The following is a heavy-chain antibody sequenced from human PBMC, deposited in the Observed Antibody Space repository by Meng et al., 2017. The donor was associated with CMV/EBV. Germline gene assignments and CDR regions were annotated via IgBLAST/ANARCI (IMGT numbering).Heavy chain of an antibody. CDR2: INHSGST. D-gene: IGHD3-3*01. Sequence: SETLSLTCAVYGGSFSGYYWSWIRQPPGKGLEWIGEINHSGSTNYNPSLKSRVTISVDTSKNQFSLKLSSVTAADTAVYYCARALVRFFLFDPWGQGTLVTVSS. V-gene: IGHV4-34*01. CDR3: ARALVRFFLFDP. J-gene: IGHJ5*02. CDR1: GGSFSGYY.